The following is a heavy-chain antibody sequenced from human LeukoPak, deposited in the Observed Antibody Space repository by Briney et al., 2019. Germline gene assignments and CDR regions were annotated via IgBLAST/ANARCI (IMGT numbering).Heavy chain of an antibody. V-gene: IGHV4-59*01. CDR1: GGSISSYY. CDR2: IYYSGST. CDR3: AGVLGQQLVLDY. Sequence: SETLSLTCTVSGGSISSYYWSWIRQPPGKGLEWIGYIYYSGSTNYNPSLKSRVTISVDTSKNQFSLKLSSVTAADTAVYYCAGVLGQQLVLDYWGQGTLVTVSS. D-gene: IGHD6-13*01. J-gene: IGHJ4*02.